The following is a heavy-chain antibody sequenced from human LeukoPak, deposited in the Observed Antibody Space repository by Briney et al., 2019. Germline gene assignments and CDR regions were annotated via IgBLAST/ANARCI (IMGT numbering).Heavy chain of an antibody. CDR1: GGSISSSSYY. J-gene: IGHJ5*02. V-gene: IGHV4-39*01. CDR2: ISYTGRT. CDR3: ARHIAATDPANWFAR. Sequence: SETLSLTCTVPGGSISSSSYYWCGIRQPPGEGLEWIGSISYTGRTYYNPSLNSRVSLSVDPSKNQSYMKLSSVTAADTAVYYCARHIAATDPANWFARGGQGTLVTVSS. D-gene: IGHD6-6*01.